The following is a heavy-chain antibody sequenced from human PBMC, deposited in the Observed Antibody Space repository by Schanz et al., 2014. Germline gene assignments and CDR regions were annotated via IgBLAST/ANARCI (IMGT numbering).Heavy chain of an antibody. V-gene: IGHV3-23*04. CDR1: GFIFDDYA. CDR3: AKDFTGSGIFFNS. J-gene: IGHJ5*01. CDR2: ISGSGGST. Sequence: EVQLVESGGGLVQPGRSLRLSCAASGFIFDDYAMSWVRQAPGKGLEWVSAISGSGGSTYYADSVKGRFTISRDNSKNTLYLQMNSLRAEDTAVYYCAKDFTGSGIFFNSWGQGTLVSVSS. D-gene: IGHD3-10*01.